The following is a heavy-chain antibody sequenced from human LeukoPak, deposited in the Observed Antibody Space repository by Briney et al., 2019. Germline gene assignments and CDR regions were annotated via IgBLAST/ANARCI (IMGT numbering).Heavy chain of an antibody. CDR2: ITSSSSII. V-gene: IGHV3-48*01. CDR3: VRGDTAMALYDYYYMDV. CDR1: GFTFSTYS. Sequence: GGSLRLSCAASGFTFSTYSMNWVRQAPGKGLEWVSYITSSSSIIYYADSVKGRFTISRDNAKKSLYLQMNSLRAEDAAVYYCVRGDTAMALYDYYYMDVWGKGTTVTVSS. J-gene: IGHJ6*03. D-gene: IGHD5-18*01.